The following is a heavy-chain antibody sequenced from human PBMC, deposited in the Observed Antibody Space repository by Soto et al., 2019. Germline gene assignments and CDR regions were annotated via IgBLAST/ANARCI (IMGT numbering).Heavy chain of an antibody. D-gene: IGHD4-17*01. CDR1: GFTFSSYA. CDR3: ARVCPGYGDYECAFDI. Sequence: HPGGSLRLSCAASGFTFSSYAMSWVRQAPGKELEWVSVIRCGGSSTYYADSVKGRFTISRDNSKNTLYLQMNSLRAEDTAVYYCARVCPGYGDYECAFDIWGQGTMVTVSS. J-gene: IGHJ3*02. V-gene: IGHV3-23*01. CDR2: IRCGGSST.